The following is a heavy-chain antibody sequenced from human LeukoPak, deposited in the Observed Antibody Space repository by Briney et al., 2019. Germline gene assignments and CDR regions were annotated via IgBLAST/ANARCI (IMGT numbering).Heavy chain of an antibody. J-gene: IGHJ4*02. CDR2: IYSGGNT. CDR3: ARCDSSSWYGIDF. Sequence: GRSLRLSCAASGFTVSSNYMGWVRQAPGKGLKWVSVIYSGGNTYYADSVKGRFTISRDNSRNTMDLQMNSLRAEDTAVYYCARCDSSSWYGIDFWGQGTLVTVSS. V-gene: IGHV3-53*01. CDR1: GFTVSSNY. D-gene: IGHD6-13*01.